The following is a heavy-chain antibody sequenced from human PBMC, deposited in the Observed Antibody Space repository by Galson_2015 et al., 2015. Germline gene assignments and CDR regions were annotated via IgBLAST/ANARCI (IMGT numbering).Heavy chain of an antibody. D-gene: IGHD6-19*01. V-gene: IGHV3-74*01. CDR2: INSDGSST. CDR1: GFTFSSYW. J-gene: IGHJ3*02. CDR3: ARFYSSGWRNLDALDI. Sequence: SLRLSCAASGFTFSSYWMHWVRHAPGKGLVWDSRINSDGSSTSYADSVKRRFTISRDNDKNTLYLQMNSLRAEDTAVYYCARFYSSGWRNLDALDIWVQGTMVTVSS.